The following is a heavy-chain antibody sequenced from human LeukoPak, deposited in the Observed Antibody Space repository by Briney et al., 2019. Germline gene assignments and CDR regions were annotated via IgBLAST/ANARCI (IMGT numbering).Heavy chain of an antibody. CDR1: GFTFSSYA. CDR3: AKFDGYSYGHSAFDP. CDR2: ISGSGGST. D-gene: IGHD5-18*01. Sequence: QPGGSLRLSCAASGFTFSSYATSWVRQAPGKGLEWVSAISGSGGSTYYADSVKGRFTISRDNSKNTLYLQMNSLRAEDTAVYYCAKFDGYSYGHSAFDPWGQGTLVTVSS. V-gene: IGHV3-23*01. J-gene: IGHJ5*02.